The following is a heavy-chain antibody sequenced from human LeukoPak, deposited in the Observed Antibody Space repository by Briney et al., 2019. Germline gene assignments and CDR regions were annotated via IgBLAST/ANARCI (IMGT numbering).Heavy chain of an antibody. CDR1: GFTFSSYGM. CDR2: IYHSGST. CDR3: AREYSGYVFDY. V-gene: IGHV4-4*02. D-gene: IGHD5-12*01. Sequence: AGGSLRLSCAASGFTFSSYGMSWVRQPPGKGLEWIGEIYHSGSTNYNPSLKSRVTISVDKSKNQFSLKLSSVTAADTAVYYCAREYSGYVFDYWGQGTLATVSS. J-gene: IGHJ4*02.